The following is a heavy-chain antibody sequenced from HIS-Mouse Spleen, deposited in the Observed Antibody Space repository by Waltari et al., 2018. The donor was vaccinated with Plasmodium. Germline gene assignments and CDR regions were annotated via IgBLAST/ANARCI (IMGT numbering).Heavy chain of an antibody. CDR1: GFTFRSYS. D-gene: IGHD7-27*01. Sequence: EVQLVESGGGLVKPGGSLRLSCAASGFTFRSYSMNWVRQAPGKGLEGVSSISSSSSYIYYADSVKGRFTISRDNAKNSLYLQMNSLRAEDTAVYYCARDNWGSFGYWGQGTLVTVSS. CDR3: ARDNWGSFGY. J-gene: IGHJ4*02. V-gene: IGHV3-21*01. CDR2: ISSSSSYI.